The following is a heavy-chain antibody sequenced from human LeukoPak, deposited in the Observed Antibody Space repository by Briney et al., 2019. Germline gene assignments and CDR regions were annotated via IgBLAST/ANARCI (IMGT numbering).Heavy chain of an antibody. V-gene: IGHV4-30-2*01. D-gene: IGHD3-10*01. CDR1: GYAITSGGFS. CDR3: ARSRQASGLFNS. J-gene: IGHJ5*01. CDR2: IYDRGPA. Sequence: SQTLSLTCTVSGYAITSGGFSWNWIRQPPGKGLEWIGCIYDRGPAYYNPSLKSRFTISVGRPKNQFFLNVTSLTSADTAVYYCARSRQASGLFNSWGQGTLVVVSS.